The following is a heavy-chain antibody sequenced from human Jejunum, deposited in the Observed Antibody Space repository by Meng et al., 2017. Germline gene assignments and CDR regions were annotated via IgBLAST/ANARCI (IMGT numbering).Heavy chain of an antibody. Sequence: QVQLQESGPGRVRPSGARSLTCAVSGGFSSIYWWSWLRQPPGKGLEWIGEMHQSGSSNYNPSLKSRLTMSVDESKNHFSLKLNSVTAADTAVYYCARGWKYAWFNWGQGTLVTVSS. CDR2: MHQSGSS. D-gene: IGHD1-7*01. CDR1: GGFSSIYW. V-gene: IGHV4-4*02. J-gene: IGHJ4*02. CDR3: ARGWKYAWFN.